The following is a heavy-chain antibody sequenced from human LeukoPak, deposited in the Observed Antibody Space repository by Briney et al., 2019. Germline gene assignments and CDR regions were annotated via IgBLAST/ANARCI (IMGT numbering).Heavy chain of an antibody. Sequence: SETLSLTCAVYIDSFSNYHWNWIRQTPAKGMEWIGEVNESGGTNISPSLRSRVILSVDTSKNQFSLKLISVTVADTAIYYCARGQGATVLQVGKNWFDPWGQGTRVTVSS. CDR2: VNESGGT. CDR1: IDSFSNYH. V-gene: IGHV4-34*01. CDR3: ARGQGATVLQVGKNWFDP. D-gene: IGHD5-24*01. J-gene: IGHJ5*02.